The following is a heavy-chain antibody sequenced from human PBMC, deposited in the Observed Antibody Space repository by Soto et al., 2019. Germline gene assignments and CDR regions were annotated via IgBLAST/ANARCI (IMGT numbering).Heavy chain of an antibody. Sequence: PGGFLRLSCAASGFTFSGSAMHWVRQASGKGLEWVGRIRSKANSYATAYAASVKGRFTISRDDSKNTAYLQMNSLKTEDTAVYYCTTHATHYYMDVWGKGTTVTVSS. J-gene: IGHJ6*03. CDR3: TTHATHYYMDV. V-gene: IGHV3-73*01. CDR1: GFTFSGSA. D-gene: IGHD5-12*01. CDR2: IRSKANSYAT.